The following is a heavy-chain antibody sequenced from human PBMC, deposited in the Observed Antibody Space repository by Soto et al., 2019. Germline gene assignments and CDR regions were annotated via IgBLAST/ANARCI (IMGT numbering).Heavy chain of an antibody. Sequence: PSETLSLTCTVFGGSISSYYWSWIRQPPGKGLEWIGYIYYSGSTYYNPSLKSRVTISVDTSKNQFSLKLSSVTAADTAVYYCARHKPQRLRMRYYYYGMDVWGQGTTVTVSS. V-gene: IGHV4-59*04. CDR2: IYYSGST. CDR3: ARHKPQRLRMRYYYYGMDV. J-gene: IGHJ6*02. CDR1: GGSISSYY. D-gene: IGHD6-25*01.